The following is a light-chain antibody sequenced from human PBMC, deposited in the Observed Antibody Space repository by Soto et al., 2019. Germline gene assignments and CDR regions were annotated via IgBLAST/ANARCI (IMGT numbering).Light chain of an antibody. Sequence: NVLTQSPGTLSLSPGERATLSCRASQSVSSSYLAWYQQKPGQAPRLLIYGASSRATGIPDRFSGSGSGTDFTLTISRLETEDFSVYYCQQYGSSPLTFGGGTKVEIK. V-gene: IGKV3-20*01. CDR1: QSVSSSY. CDR2: GAS. CDR3: QQYGSSPLT. J-gene: IGKJ4*01.